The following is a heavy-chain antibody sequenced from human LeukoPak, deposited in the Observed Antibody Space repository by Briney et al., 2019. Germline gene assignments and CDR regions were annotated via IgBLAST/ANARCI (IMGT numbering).Heavy chain of an antibody. CDR1: GFTFRSYV. J-gene: IGHJ4*02. CDR3: AKGRPGSITMIVVAIDY. V-gene: IGHV3-23*01. CDR2: LNTDGAWL. Sequence: GGSLRLSCAASGFTFRSYVMSWVRLAPGKGLEWVSGLNTDGAWLYYADSVKGRFTISRDNSENTLYLQMNSLRVEDTAVYYCAKGRPGSITMIVVAIDYWGQGTLVTVSS. D-gene: IGHD3-22*01.